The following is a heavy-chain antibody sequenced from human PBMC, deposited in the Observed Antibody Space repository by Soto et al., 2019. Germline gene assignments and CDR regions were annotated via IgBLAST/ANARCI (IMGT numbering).Heavy chain of an antibody. D-gene: IGHD5-12*01. CDR1: GGSISSYY. CDR3: ARTRSGYDYFEY. J-gene: IGHJ4*02. V-gene: IGHV4-59*01. Sequence: SETLSLPCTVSGGSISSYYWRWIRQPPGKGLERNGYIYYSGSTNYNPPIRSRVTISVDTSKNQFSLKLSSVTAAVTSMYYCARTRSGYDYFEYWGRGTLVTVSS. CDR2: IYYSGST.